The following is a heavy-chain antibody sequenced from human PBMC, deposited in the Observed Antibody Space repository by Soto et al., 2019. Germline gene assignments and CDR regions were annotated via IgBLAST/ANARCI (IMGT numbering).Heavy chain of an antibody. D-gene: IGHD6-6*01. CDR2: VKQDGNEK. J-gene: IGHJ4*02. CDR1: GFTFSGYW. CDR3: TRVASIAAFY. Sequence: EVQLVESGGGLVQPGGSLRLSCAASGFTFSGYWMSWVRQAPGKGLEWVANVKQDGNEKYYVESVKGRFTISRDNAKNSLYLQMNSLRAEDTAVNYCTRVASIAAFYWGQGTLVTVSS. V-gene: IGHV3-7*05.